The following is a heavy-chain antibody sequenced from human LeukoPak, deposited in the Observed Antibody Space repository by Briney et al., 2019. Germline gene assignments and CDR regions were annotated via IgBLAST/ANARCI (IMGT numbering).Heavy chain of an antibody. D-gene: IGHD6-19*01. CDR2: LSYDGGNK. CDR1: GFTFSSYA. Sequence: GGSLRLSCAASGFTFSSYAMHWVRQAPGKGLEWVAVLSYDGGNKYYADSVKGRFTISRDNSKNTLYLQMNSLRAEDTAVYYCARDIAVARTVPLNWGQGTLVTVSS. J-gene: IGHJ4*02. CDR3: ARDIAVARTVPLN. V-gene: IGHV3-30-3*01.